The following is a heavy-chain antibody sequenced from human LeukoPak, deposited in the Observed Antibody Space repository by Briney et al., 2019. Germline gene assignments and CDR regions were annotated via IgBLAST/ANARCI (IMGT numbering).Heavy chain of an antibody. V-gene: IGHV1-8*01. J-gene: IGHJ4*02. CDR1: GYTFTSYD. Sequence: GASVKVSCKASGYTFTSYDINWVRQATGQGLEWMGWMNPNSGNTGYAQKFQGRVTMTRNTSISTGYMELSSLRSEDTAVYYCARGLNDFGVVRGYWGQGTLVTVSS. CDR2: MNPNSGNT. D-gene: IGHD3-3*01. CDR3: ARGLNDFGVVRGY.